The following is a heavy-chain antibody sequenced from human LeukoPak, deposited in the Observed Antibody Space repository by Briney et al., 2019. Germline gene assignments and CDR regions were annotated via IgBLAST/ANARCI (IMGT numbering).Heavy chain of an antibody. J-gene: IGHJ4*02. V-gene: IGHV1-2*02. CDR3: ARVGYDILTGYYSGYYFDY. CDR2: INPNSGGT. Sequence: ASVKVSCKASGYTFTDYYMHWVRQAPGQGLEWMGWINPNSGGTNYAQKFQGRVTMTRDTSISTAYMELSRLKSDDTAVYYCARVGYDILTGYYSGYYFDYWGQGTLVTVSS. CDR1: GYTFTDYY. D-gene: IGHD3-9*01.